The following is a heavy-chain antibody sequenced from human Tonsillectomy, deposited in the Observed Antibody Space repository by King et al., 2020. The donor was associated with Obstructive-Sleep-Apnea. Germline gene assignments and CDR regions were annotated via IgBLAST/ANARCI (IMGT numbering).Heavy chain of an antibody. CDR3: AREDYYDTSGYDY. Sequence: QWQLVQSGAEVKKPGASVKVSCKASGYTFTDYYMHWVRQAPGQGLEWMGWINPNGGGTNYAQKFQGRVTMTRDTSISTAYMELGTLRSDDSAVYYCAREDYYDTSGYDYWGQGTLVTVSS. CDR1: GYTFTDYY. D-gene: IGHD3-22*01. J-gene: IGHJ4*02. CDR2: INPNGGGT. V-gene: IGHV1-2*02.